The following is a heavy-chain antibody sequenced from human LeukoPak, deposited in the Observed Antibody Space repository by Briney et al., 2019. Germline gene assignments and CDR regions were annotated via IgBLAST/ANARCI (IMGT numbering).Heavy chain of an antibody. Sequence: GRSLRLSCTASGYAFGDYALSWFRQAPGKGLEWVSFIRSKTYGGTTHYDASVQGRFNISRDDSKGIAFLQMNSLKIEDTAVYYCARVDYGGAPRRNYWGQGTLVTVSS. CDR3: ARVDYGGAPRRNY. D-gene: IGHD4-23*01. CDR1: GYAFGDYA. J-gene: IGHJ4*02. CDR2: IRSKTYGGTT. V-gene: IGHV3-49*03.